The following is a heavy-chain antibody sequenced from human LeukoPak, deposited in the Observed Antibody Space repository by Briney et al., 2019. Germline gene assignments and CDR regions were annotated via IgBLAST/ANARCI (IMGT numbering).Heavy chain of an antibody. J-gene: IGHJ4*02. Sequence: GGSLRLSCAASGFSFSGYSMNWVRQAPGKGLDWVSYISSGSRTIFYAESVKGRFTISRDNAKNLLYLEMNSLRAEDTAVYYCAKDRGAAAGSFFDYWGQGTLVTVSS. CDR2: ISSGSRTI. D-gene: IGHD6-13*01. CDR3: AKDRGAAAGSFFDY. V-gene: IGHV3-48*04. CDR1: GFSFSGYS.